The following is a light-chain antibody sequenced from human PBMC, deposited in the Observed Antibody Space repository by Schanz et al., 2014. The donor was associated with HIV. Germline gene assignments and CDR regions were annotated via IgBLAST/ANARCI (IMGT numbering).Light chain of an antibody. Sequence: IRMTQSPSSLSASTGDRVTITCRASQSISTYLNWYQQKPGKAPNLLIYAASTLHTGVPSRFSGSGSGTDFTLTISSLQPEDFATYYCQQSYSTTWTFGQGTKVEIK. J-gene: IGKJ1*01. V-gene: IGKV1-39*01. CDR2: AAS. CDR1: QSISTY. CDR3: QQSYSTTWT.